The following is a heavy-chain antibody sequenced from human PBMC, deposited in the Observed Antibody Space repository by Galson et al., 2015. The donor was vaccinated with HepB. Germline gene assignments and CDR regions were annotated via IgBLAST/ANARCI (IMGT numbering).Heavy chain of an antibody. D-gene: IGHD3-22*01. CDR3: AREYFQDSSGHSYDYYYYMDV. V-gene: IGHV1-18*01. CDR2: VTTYNGNT. CDR1: GYTFMRYG. Sequence: SVKVSCKASGYTFMRYGISWVRQAPGQGLEWMGWVTTYNGNTNYAQKFRGRVTMTTDTSTSTAYMELRSLRSDDTAVYYCAREYFQDSSGHSYDYYYYMDVWGKGTTITVSS. J-gene: IGHJ6*03.